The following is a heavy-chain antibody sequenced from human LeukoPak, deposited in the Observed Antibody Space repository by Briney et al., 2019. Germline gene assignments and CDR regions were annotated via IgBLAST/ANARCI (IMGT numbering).Heavy chain of an antibody. CDR3: ARHPRVFRHFDWSTDAFDT. V-gene: IGHV4-59*08. CDR1: GASISSYY. J-gene: IGHJ3*02. CDR2: IYYSGST. D-gene: IGHD3-9*01. Sequence: PSETLSLTCTVSGASISSYYCSWIRQPPGKGLEWIGYIYYSGSTNYNPSLKSRVTISVDTSKNQFSLKLSSVTATDTAVYYCARHPRVFRHFDWSTDAFDTWGQGTMVTVSS.